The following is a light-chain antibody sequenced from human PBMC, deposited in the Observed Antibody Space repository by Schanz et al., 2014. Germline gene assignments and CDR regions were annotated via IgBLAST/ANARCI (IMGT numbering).Light chain of an antibody. J-gene: IGKJ4*01. CDR3: QQYNSPLT. Sequence: DIQMTQSPSSLSASVGDRVTITCRASQSISSYLNWYQKKPGKAPKVLIYAASSLQSGVPSRFSGSGSGTEFTLTISSLQPDDFATYYCQQYNSPLTFGGGTKVEIK. V-gene: IGKV1-39*01. CDR2: AAS. CDR1: QSISSY.